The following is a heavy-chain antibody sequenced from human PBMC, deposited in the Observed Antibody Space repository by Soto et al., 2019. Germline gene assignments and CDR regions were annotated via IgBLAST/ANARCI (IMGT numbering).Heavy chain of an antibody. CDR1: GFTFTGYY. V-gene: IGHV1-2*04. CDR3: ARGYCSGGSCLHPNWFDP. CDR2: INPNSSGT. J-gene: IGHJ5*02. Sequence: ASMKVSCKASGFTFTGYYIPWVRQAPGKGLGWMGWINPNSSGTNYAQKFQGWVTMTRDTSISTAYMELSRLRSDDTAVYYCARGYCSGGSCLHPNWFDPWGQGTLVTVSS. D-gene: IGHD2-15*01.